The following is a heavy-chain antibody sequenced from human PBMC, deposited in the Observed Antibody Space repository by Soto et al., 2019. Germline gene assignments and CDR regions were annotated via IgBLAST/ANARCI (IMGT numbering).Heavy chain of an antibody. CDR3: ARGGILRYFDWLLANWFDP. Sequence: GASVKVSCKASGYTFTGYYMHWVRQAPGQGLEWMGWINPNSGGTNYAQKFQGWVTMTRDTSISTAYVELSRLRSDDTAVYYCARGGILRYFDWLLANWFDPWGQGTLVTVSS. CDR2: INPNSGGT. J-gene: IGHJ5*02. D-gene: IGHD3-9*01. CDR1: GYTFTGYY. V-gene: IGHV1-2*04.